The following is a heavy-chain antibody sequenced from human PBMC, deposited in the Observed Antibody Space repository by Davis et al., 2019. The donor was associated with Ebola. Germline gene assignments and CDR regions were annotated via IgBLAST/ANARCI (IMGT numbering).Heavy chain of an antibody. V-gene: IGHV4-34*01. Sequence: ESLKISCAASGFTFSNYEMNWIRQPPGKGLEWIGEINHSGSTNYNPSLKSRVTISVDTSKNQFSLKLSSVTAADTAVYYCAREPFVNSGYGYGMDVWGQGTTVTVSS. CDR2: INHSGST. CDR1: GFTFSNYE. J-gene: IGHJ6*02. CDR3: AREPFVNSGYGYGMDV. D-gene: IGHD5-12*01.